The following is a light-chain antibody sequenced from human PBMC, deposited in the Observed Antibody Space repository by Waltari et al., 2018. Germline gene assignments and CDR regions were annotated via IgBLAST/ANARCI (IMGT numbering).Light chain of an antibody. CDR1: QSLVHTDGHTY. CDR3: MQATNWPLT. CDR2: KVS. V-gene: IGKV2-30*02. Sequence: DVVMTQSPLSLPVSLGQPASISCRSSQSLVHTDGHTYLHWFQQRPGQSPRRLIYKVSNRDSGVPDRFSGSGSGTAFTLKISRVEAEDVGIYYCMQATNWPLTFGQGTKVEIQ. J-gene: IGKJ1*01.